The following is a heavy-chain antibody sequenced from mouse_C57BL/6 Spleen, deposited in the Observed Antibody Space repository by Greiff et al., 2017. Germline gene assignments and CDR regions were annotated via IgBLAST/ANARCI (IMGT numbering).Heavy chain of an antibody. Sequence: QVQLQQPGAELVKPGASVKLSCTASGYTFTTYSMHWVKQRPGRGLEWIGRIDPNSGGTKYNETFKSKATLTVDKSSSPAYMQLRSLTSEDSAVYECARGRQLRLYLDYWGQGTTLTVSS. V-gene: IGHV1-72*01. CDR1: GYTFTTYS. J-gene: IGHJ2*01. CDR3: ARGRQLRLYLDY. CDR2: IDPNSGGT. D-gene: IGHD3-2*02.